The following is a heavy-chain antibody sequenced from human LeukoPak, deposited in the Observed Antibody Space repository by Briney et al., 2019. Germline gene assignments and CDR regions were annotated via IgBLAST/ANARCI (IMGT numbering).Heavy chain of an antibody. V-gene: IGHV4-4*07. J-gene: IGHJ6*04. CDR3: ARQGERSSTSYMDV. D-gene: IGHD2-2*01. CDR1: GGSISSYY. CDR2: IHTSGRT. Sequence: PSETLSLTCTVSGGSISSYYWSWIRQPAGKRLEWIGRIHTSGRTNYNPSLKSRVTISVDTSKNQFSLKLSSVTAADTAVYYCARQGERSSTSYMDVWGKGTTVTVSS.